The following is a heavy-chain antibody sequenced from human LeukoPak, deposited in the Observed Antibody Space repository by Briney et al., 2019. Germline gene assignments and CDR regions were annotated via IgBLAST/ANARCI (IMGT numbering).Heavy chain of an antibody. Sequence: GGSLRLSCAASGFSFSDYEMNWVRQAPGRGLEWVSYIISGGSTIYSADSVKGRFTISRDNAKNSLYLQMNSLRAEDTAVYYCARQGGTNLDYWGQGTLVTVSS. D-gene: IGHD3-16*01. CDR1: GFSFSDYE. CDR2: IISGGSTI. V-gene: IGHV3-48*03. CDR3: ARQGGTNLDY. J-gene: IGHJ4*02.